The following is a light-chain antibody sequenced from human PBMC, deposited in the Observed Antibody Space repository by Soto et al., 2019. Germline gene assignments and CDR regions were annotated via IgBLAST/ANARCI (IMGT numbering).Light chain of an antibody. Sequence: QSALTQPASVSGSPGQSITISCTRASSDVGSYNFVSWYQQRPGEVPKVLIYEVSKRPSGVSDRFSGSKSGNTASLTISGLQAEDEADYYCCADAGRSTYVFGTGTKLTVL. V-gene: IGLV2-23*02. CDR3: CADAGRSTYV. J-gene: IGLJ1*01. CDR1: SSDVGSYNF. CDR2: EVS.